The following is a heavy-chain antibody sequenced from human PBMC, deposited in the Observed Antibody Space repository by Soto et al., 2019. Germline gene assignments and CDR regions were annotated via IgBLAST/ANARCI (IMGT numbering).Heavy chain of an antibody. CDR1: GFTFSDYY. CDR3: ANLGNDFWNNY. J-gene: IGHJ4*02. Sequence: GGSLRLSCAASGFTFSDYYMSWIRQAPGKGLEWVSYISSSGSTIYYADSVKGRFTISRDNAKNSLYLQMNSLRAEDTAAYYCANLGNDFWNNYWGQGTLVTVSS. CDR2: ISSSGSTI. D-gene: IGHD3-3*01. V-gene: IGHV3-11*01.